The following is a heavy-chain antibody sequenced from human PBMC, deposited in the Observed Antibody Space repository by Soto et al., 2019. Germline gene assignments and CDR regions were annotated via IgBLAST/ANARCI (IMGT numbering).Heavy chain of an antibody. J-gene: IGHJ4*02. CDR2: IWYDGSVK. CDR3: ARADCGGQCPCDY. D-gene: IGHD2-21*01. CDR1: GFTFGTYG. Sequence: PGGSLRLSCAASGFTFGTYGMHWVRQAPGKGLEWVAGIWYDGSVKTYADSVKGRFSISRDNSQNTVYLQMNTLRAGDTAVYYCARADCGGQCPCDYWGQGTLVT. V-gene: IGHV3-33*01.